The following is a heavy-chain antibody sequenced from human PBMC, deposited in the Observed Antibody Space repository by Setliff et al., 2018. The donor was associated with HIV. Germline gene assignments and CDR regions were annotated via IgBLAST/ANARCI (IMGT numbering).Heavy chain of an antibody. V-gene: IGHV1-69*05. CDR2: ITPLLGTT. Sequence: SVKVSCKASGGTFSSYAISWVRQAPGQGLEWMGGITPLLGTTNYAQRFQSRVTLTTDESTNTVFMDLSSLRSEDTAVYYCALPYCGGGNCWSSASLPPAGWFDPWGQGTLVTVSS. CDR1: GGTFSSYA. J-gene: IGHJ5*02. CDR3: ALPYCGGGNCWSSASLPPAGWFDP. D-gene: IGHD2-15*01.